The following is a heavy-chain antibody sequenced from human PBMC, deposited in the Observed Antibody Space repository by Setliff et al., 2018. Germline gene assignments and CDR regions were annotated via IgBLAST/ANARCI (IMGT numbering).Heavy chain of an antibody. D-gene: IGHD2-2*01. Sequence: GGSLRLSCAASGVTLNRHAMHGVRQAPGKGLEWVAVMSNDGSDKNYEDSVQGRFTISRDNSTTTLYLQMNSLRAEDTAVYYCARTYCSDTSCYDYYYYMDVWGQGTTVTVSS. J-gene: IGHJ6*03. V-gene: IGHV3-30*01. CDR3: ARTYCSDTSCYDYYYYMDV. CDR1: GVTLNRHA. CDR2: MSNDGSDK.